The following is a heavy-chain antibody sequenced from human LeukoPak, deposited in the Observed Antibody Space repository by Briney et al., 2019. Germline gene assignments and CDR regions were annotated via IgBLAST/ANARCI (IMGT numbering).Heavy chain of an antibody. CDR1: GYTFTGYY. CDR3: ARGTRATGYYYYYYMDV. V-gene: IGHV1-2*02. Sequence: ASVKVSCKASGYTFTGYYMHWVRQAPGQGLEWMGWINPNSGGTNYAQKFQGGVTMTRDTSISTAYMELSRLRSDDTAVYYCARGTRATGYYYYYYMDVWGKGTTVTVSS. D-gene: IGHD1-26*01. J-gene: IGHJ6*03. CDR2: INPNSGGT.